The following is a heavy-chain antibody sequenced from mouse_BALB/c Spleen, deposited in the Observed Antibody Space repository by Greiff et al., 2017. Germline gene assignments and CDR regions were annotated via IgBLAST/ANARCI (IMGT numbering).Heavy chain of an antibody. V-gene: IGHV5-6-3*01. J-gene: IGHJ2*01. CDR2: INSNGGST. D-gene: IGHD2-10*02. CDR3: AREVSYYFDY. Sequence: EVMLVESGGGLVQPGGSLKLSCAASGFTFSSYGMSWVRQTPDKRLELVATINSNGGSTYYPDSVKGRFTISRDNAKNTLYLQMSSLKSEDTAMYYCAREVSYYFDYWGQGTTLTVSS. CDR1: GFTFSSYG.